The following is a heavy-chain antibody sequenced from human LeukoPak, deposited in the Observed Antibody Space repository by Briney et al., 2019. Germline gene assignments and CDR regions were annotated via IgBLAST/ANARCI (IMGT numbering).Heavy chain of an antibody. CDR1: GGSFSGYY. J-gene: IGHJ5*02. CDR3: ARSGPPRRHYYGSGSNSNWFDP. D-gene: IGHD3-10*01. CDR2: INHSGST. Sequence: SETLSLTCAVYGGSFSGYYWSWIRQPPGKGLEWIGEINHSGSTNYNPSLKSRVTISVDTSKNQFSLKLSSVTAADTAVYYCARSGPPRRHYYGSGSNSNWFDPWGQGTLVTVSS. V-gene: IGHV4-34*01.